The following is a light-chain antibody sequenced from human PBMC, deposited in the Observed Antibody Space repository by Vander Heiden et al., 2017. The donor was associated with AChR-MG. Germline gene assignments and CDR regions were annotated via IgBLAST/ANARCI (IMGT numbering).Light chain of an antibody. J-gene: IGKJ1*01. CDR1: QRVSSN. Sequence: EIVMTQTPATMSVSPGERATLTCRTSQRVSSNLAWYQQKPGQAPRLLIYVASSRATGIPPRFSGIGSGTEFTLTISSLQSEDFAVYYCQQYNNWPPGTFGQGTKVEIK. CDR2: VAS. V-gene: IGKV3-15*01. CDR3: QQYNNWPPGT.